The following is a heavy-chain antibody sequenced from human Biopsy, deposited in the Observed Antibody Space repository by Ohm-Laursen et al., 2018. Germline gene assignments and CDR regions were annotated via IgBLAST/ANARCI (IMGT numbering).Heavy chain of an antibody. CDR1: GESFNGYY. CDR3: ARDSRGGHLNTTLITGKNLDS. Sequence: GTLSLTCAVYGESFNGYYWSWIRQTPGKGLEWIGEINHSGRTNYNPSLKSQVTISVDTSKNQFSLKLNSVTAADTAVYFCARDSRGGHLNTTLITGKNLDSWGQGILVTVSS. CDR2: INHSGRT. V-gene: IGHV4-34*01. D-gene: IGHD3-16*01. J-gene: IGHJ4*02.